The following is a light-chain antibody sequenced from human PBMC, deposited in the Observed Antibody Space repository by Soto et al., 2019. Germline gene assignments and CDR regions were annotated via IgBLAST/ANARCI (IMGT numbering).Light chain of an antibody. Sequence: ERVMTQSPATLSMSPGERATLSCRASQSVGSNLAWYQQKLGQAPRLLIYGVSTRATGIPGRFSGSGSETEFTLTITSLQSEDFAVYYCQQYNQRPITFGQGTRLETK. CDR3: QQYNQRPIT. J-gene: IGKJ5*01. V-gene: IGKV3-15*01. CDR2: GVS. CDR1: QSVGSN.